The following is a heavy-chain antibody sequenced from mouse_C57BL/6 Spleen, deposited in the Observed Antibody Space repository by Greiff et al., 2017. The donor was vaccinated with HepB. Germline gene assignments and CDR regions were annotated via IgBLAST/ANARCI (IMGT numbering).Heavy chain of an antibody. CDR2: INPNNGGT. CDR1: GYTFTDYN. J-gene: IGHJ2*01. D-gene: IGHD4-1*01. V-gene: IGHV1-18*01. Sequence: VQLKQSGPELVKPGASVKIPCKASGYTFTDYNMDWVKQSHGKSLEWIGDINPNNGGTIYNQKFKGKATLTVDKSSSTAYMELRSLTSEDTAVYYCARREAGTWRGYFDYWGQGTTLTVSS. CDR3: ARREAGTWRGYFDY.